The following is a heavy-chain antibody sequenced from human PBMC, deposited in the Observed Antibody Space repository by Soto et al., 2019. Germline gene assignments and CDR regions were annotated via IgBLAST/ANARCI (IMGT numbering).Heavy chain of an antibody. V-gene: IGHV4-59*08. CDR3: GRQGFGPLLGLVDV. Sequence: QVQLQESGPGLVKPSETLSLSCTVSGGSISSYYWSWFRQSPGKRMEWIGYVHHSWGSSYNPSLQSRVAISLHTSKRQSCLEVTPVTATDAAVYYWGRQGFGPLLGLVDVWGQGTTVTVSS. CDR1: GGSISSYY. CDR2: VHHSWGS. J-gene: IGHJ6*02. D-gene: IGHD3-10*01.